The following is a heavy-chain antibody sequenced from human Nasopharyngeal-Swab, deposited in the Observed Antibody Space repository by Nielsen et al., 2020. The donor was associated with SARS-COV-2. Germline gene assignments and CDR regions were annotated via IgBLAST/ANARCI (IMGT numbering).Heavy chain of an antibody. CDR1: GFTFSSYS. D-gene: IGHD2-2*01. Sequence: GGSLSLSCAASGFTFSSYSMSWVRQAPGKGLEWVANIKQDGSEKYYVDSVKGRFTISRDNAKNSLYLQMNSLRAEDTAVYYCARVVPAAFDYWGQGTLVTVSS. J-gene: IGHJ4*02. CDR2: IKQDGSEK. CDR3: ARVVPAAFDY. V-gene: IGHV3-7*01.